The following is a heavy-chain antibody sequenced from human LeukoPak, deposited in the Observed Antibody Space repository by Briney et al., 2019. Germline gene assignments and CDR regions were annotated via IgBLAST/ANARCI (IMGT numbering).Heavy chain of an antibody. D-gene: IGHD6-19*01. CDR2: IYYSGST. Sequence: SETLSLTFTVSGGSIISYYWSWIRQPPGKGLEWIGYIYYSGSTNYNPSPKSRVTISPDTSKNQFSLKLTSVTAADTAVYYCAKRYGSGWDFDLWGRGTLVTVSS. J-gene: IGHJ2*01. V-gene: IGHV4-59*08. CDR1: GGSIISYY. CDR3: AKRYGSGWDFDL.